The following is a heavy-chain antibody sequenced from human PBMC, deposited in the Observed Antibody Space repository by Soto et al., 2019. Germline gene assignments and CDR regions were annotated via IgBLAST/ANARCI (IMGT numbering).Heavy chain of an antibody. Sequence: QVQLPESGPGLVKPSGTPSPNCPVSGGPIRSTNWWSWVPQPPGKGPEWIGEIYHSGSTNYNPSLKSRVTISVDNSKNQFSLKLSSVTAADTAVYYCARGFYSSSWYWFDPWGQGTLVTVSS. CDR2: IYHSGST. CDR3: ARGFYSSSWYWFDP. D-gene: IGHD6-13*01. CDR1: GGPIRSTNW. V-gene: IGHV4-4*02. J-gene: IGHJ5*02.